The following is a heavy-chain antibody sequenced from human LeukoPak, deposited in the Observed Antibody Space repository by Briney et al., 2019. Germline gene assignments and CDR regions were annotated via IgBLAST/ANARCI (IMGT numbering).Heavy chain of an antibody. CDR2: INHSGST. J-gene: IGHJ4*02. Sequence: PSETLSLTCAVYGGSFSGYYWSWIRQPPGKGLEWIGEINHSGSTNYNPSLKSRVTISVDTSKNQFSLKLGSVTAADTAVYYCARGHWVGATSDYWGQGTLVTVSS. D-gene: IGHD1-26*01. V-gene: IGHV4-34*01. CDR1: GGSFSGYY. CDR3: ARGHWVGATSDY.